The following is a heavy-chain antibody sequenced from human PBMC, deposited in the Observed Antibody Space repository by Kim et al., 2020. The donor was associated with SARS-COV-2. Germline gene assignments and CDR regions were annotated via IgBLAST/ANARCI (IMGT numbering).Heavy chain of an antibody. D-gene: IGHD3-10*01. CDR1: GFTFSSYD. Sequence: GGSLRLSCAASGFTFSSYDMHWVRQATGKGLEWVSAIGTAGDTYYPGSVKGRFTISRENAKNSLYLQMNSLRAGDTAVYYCARTHKGRYYYGSGSYDYYYGMDVWGQGTTVTVSS. J-gene: IGHJ6*02. V-gene: IGHV3-13*04. CDR2: IGTAGDT. CDR3: ARTHKGRYYYGSGSYDYYYGMDV.